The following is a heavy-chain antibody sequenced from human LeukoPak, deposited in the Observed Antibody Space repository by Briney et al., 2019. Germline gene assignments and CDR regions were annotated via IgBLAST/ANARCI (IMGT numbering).Heavy chain of an antibody. J-gene: IGHJ3*02. CDR3: VRGGTTTHAFDI. Sequence: GGSLRLSCAASGFTVSSNYMSWVRQAPGKGLEWVSGMDSGGGTYYANSVKGRFTISRDNSKNTLSLQMNSLRAEDTAVYYCVRGGTTTHAFDIWGQGTVVTFSS. V-gene: IGHV3-53*01. D-gene: IGHD1-7*01. CDR2: MDSGGGT. CDR1: GFTVSSNY.